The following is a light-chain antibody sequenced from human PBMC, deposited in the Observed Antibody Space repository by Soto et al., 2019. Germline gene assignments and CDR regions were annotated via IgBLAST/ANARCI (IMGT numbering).Light chain of an antibody. V-gene: IGKV3-20*01. Sequence: TVLTQSPGTMSLSPGERATLSCRASQCVSSSSLAWYQQRPGQAPRFLIYGTSSRATGIPDRFSGSGSGTDFTLTISRLEPEDFAVYFCQRYGSSPLITFGQGTRLAIK. CDR2: GTS. CDR3: QRYGSSPLIT. J-gene: IGKJ5*01. CDR1: QCVSSSS.